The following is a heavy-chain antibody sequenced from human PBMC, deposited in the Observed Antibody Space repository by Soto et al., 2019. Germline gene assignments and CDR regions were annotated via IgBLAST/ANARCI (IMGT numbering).Heavy chain of an antibody. D-gene: IGHD2-15*01. J-gene: IGHJ5*02. CDR3: ARITYIGYCSGGSCPLNWFDP. CDR2: IYYSGST. Sequence: PSETLSLTCTVSGGSISSYYWSWIRQPPGKGLEWIGYIYYSGSTNYNPSLKSRVTISVDTSKNQFSLKLSSVTAADTAVYYCARITYIGYCSGGSCPLNWFDPWGQGTLVTVSS. V-gene: IGHV4-59*01. CDR1: GGSISSYY.